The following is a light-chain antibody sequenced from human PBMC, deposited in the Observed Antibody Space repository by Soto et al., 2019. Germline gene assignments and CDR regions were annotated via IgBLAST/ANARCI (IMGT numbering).Light chain of an antibody. CDR1: SGHSNYI. CDR2: VEGSGSY. V-gene: IGLV4-60*02. CDR3: ETWDSKV. J-gene: IGLJ3*02. Sequence: QPVLTQSSSASASLGSSVKLTCTLSSGHSNYIIAWQQQQPGQAPRYLMKVEGSGSYNKGSGVPDRFSGSSSGADRYVTISNLQFEDEADYYCETWDSKVFGGGTQLTVL.